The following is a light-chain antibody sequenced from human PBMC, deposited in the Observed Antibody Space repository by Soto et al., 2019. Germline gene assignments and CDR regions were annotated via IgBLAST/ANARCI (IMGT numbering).Light chain of an antibody. V-gene: IGKV3D-15*01. CDR3: NKYSNSLGP. J-gene: IGKJ1*01. Sequence: EIVMTQSPATLPVSPGERASLSCRASQSVSSNLAWYQQKPGQAHRLLIYGASSRATGIPDRFSGSGSGTDFTLTIGRLEPEDFAVYYCNKYSNSLGPFGQGNTVDI. CDR1: QSVSSN. CDR2: GAS.